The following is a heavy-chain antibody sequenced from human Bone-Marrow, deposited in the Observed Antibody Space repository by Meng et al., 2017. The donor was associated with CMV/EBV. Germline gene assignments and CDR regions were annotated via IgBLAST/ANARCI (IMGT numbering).Heavy chain of an antibody. D-gene: IGHD6-13*01. CDR2: ISSSSAYI. Sequence: GGSLRLSCAASGFTFSTNNMNWVRQAPGKGLEWVSSISSSSAYIYYIDSVKGRFTISRDNAKNSLYLQMNSLRAEDTAVYYCARDSPVRSSSGDYYYGMDVWGQGSTVNVAS. CDR1: GFTFSTNN. J-gene: IGHJ6*02. CDR3: ARDSPVRSSSGDYYYGMDV. V-gene: IGHV3-21*01.